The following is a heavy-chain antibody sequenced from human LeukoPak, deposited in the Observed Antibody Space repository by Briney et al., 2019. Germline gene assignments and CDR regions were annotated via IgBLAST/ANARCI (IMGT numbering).Heavy chain of an antibody. D-gene: IGHD2-8*01. V-gene: IGHV3-30*18. J-gene: IGHJ4*02. CDR1: GFTFSSYG. CDR2: ISYDGSNK. Sequence: GGSLRLSCAASGFTFSSYGMHWVRQAPGKGLEWVAVISYDGSNKYYADSVKDRFTISRDNSKNTLYLQMNSLRAEDTAVYYCAKDGGNGGPDYWGQGTLVTVSS. CDR3: AKDGGNGGPDY.